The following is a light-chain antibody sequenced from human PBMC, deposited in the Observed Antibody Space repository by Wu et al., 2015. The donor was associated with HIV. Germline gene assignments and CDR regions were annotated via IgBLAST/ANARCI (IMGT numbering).Light chain of an antibody. J-gene: IGKJ3*01. Sequence: DIQMTQPPSSLSASVGDRVTITCRASQTISIYLNWYHQKPGKAPKLLIYDAASLQSGVPSRFSGSGSGTDFTLTISSLQPEDFATYYCQQSYNTPFTFGPGTKVDIK. CDR2: DAA. V-gene: IGKV1-39*01. CDR1: QTISIY. CDR3: QQSYNTPFT.